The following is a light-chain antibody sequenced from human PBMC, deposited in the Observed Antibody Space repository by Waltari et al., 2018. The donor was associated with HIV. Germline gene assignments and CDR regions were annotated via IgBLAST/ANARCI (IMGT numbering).Light chain of an antibody. J-gene: IGLJ1*01. Sequence: SYDLTQPPSVSVSPGQTARITCSGNALPKQYAYWYQQKPGQAPVLLIYKDTERPSGIPDRFSGSSSGTTVTLTISGVHAEDEADYYCQSADTTGSLYVFGTGTKVTV. CDR3: QSADTTGSLYV. V-gene: IGLV3-25*03. CDR1: ALPKQY. CDR2: KDT.